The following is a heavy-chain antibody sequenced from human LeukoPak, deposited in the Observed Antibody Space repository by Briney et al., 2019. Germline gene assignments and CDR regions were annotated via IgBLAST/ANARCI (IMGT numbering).Heavy chain of an antibody. J-gene: IGHJ4*02. V-gene: IGHV4-34*01. Sequence: SETLSLTCAVYGGSFSGYYWSWIRQPPGKGLEWIGEINHGASSNYTPPLKSRVTISVDSSKRQFSLKLSSVTAADTAVYYCARGPADYGDYVVWFSYFDYWGQGTLVTGS. CDR3: ARGPADYGDYVVWFSYFDY. D-gene: IGHD4-17*01. CDR2: INHGASS. CDR1: GGSFSGYY.